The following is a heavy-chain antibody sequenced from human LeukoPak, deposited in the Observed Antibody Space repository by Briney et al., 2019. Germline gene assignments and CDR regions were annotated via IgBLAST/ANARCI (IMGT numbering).Heavy chain of an antibody. D-gene: IGHD1-26*01. Sequence: GGSLRLSCAASGFTFSSYSMNWVRQAPGKGLEWVSSISSSSSYIYYADSVKGRFTISRDNAKNSLYLQMNSLRAEDTAVYYCAKGGIVGAKSYFDYWGQGTLVTVSS. CDR1: GFTFSSYS. J-gene: IGHJ4*02. CDR3: AKGGIVGAKSYFDY. CDR2: ISSSSSYI. V-gene: IGHV3-21*01.